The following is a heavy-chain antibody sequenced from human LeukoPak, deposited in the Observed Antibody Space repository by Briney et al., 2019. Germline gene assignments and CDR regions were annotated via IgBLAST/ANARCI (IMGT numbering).Heavy chain of an antibody. CDR3: ARASYVWGSYRTFDY. CDR1: GGSFSGYY. CDR2: INHSGST. Sequence: PSETLSLTCAVYGGSFSGYYWSWIRQPPGKGLEWIGEINHSGSTNYNPSLKSRVTISVDTSKNQFSLKLSSVTAADTAVYYCARASYVWGSYRTFDYWGQGTLVTVSS. V-gene: IGHV4-34*01. D-gene: IGHD3-16*02. J-gene: IGHJ4*02.